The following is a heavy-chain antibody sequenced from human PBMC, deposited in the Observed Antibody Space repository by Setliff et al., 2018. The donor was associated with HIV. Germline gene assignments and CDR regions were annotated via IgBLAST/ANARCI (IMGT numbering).Heavy chain of an antibody. CDR1: GGSIGSYC. V-gene: IGHV4-59*01. J-gene: IGHJ4*02. CDR3: ARDPGITAAGTEYFDS. Sequence: SETLSLTCTVSGGSIGSYCWSWIRQPPGKGLEWIGTICYSATTNYNPSLKNRVAISVDTSKNQFSLKLSSVTAADTAIYYCARDPGITAAGTEYFDSWGQGILVTVSS. CDR2: ICYSATT. D-gene: IGHD6-13*01.